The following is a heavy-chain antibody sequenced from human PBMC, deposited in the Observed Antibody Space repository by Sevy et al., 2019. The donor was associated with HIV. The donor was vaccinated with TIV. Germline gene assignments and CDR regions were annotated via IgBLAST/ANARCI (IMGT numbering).Heavy chain of an antibody. CDR1: GFTFSSYG. J-gene: IGHJ4*02. D-gene: IGHD3-9*01. V-gene: IGHV3-30*02. CDR3: AKGEGHVLRYFDWLLTGSFAY. Sequence: GGSLRLSCAASGFTFSSYGMHWVRQAPGKGLEGVAFIRYDGSNKYYADSVKGRFTISRDNSKNTLYLQMNSLRAEDTAVYYCAKGEGHVLRYFDWLLTGSFAYWGQGTLVTVSS. CDR2: IRYDGSNK.